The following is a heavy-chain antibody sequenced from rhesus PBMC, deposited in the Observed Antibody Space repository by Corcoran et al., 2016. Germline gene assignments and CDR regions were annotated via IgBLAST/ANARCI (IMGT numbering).Heavy chain of an antibody. J-gene: IGHJ4*01. CDR1: GGSISDSYR. CDR2: IYGSSTNT. Sequence: QVQLQESGPGVVKPSETLSLTCAVSGGSISDSYRWSWIRQPPGKGLEWIGYIYGSSTNTNYNPSLKSRVTMSKDTSKNQFSLKLSSVTAADTAVYYCARVWGGSWTCDYWGQGVLVTVSS. D-gene: IGHD6-25*01. V-gene: IGHV4S10*01. CDR3: ARVWGGSWTCDY.